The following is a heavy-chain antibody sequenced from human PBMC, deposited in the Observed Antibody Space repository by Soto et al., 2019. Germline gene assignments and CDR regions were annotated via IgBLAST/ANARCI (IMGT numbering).Heavy chain of an antibody. V-gene: IGHV3-33*01. J-gene: IGHJ4*02. CDR1: GFTFSSYG. CDR3: ATTGPY. Sequence: QVQLVESGGGVVQPGRSLRLSCAASGFTFSSYGMHWVRQAPGKGLEWVAVIWFDGSNKFYADSVKGRFTISRDNSKNTGSPPMNSLRDEDSAAYYCATTGPYWGQGTLVTVSS. CDR2: IWFDGSNK.